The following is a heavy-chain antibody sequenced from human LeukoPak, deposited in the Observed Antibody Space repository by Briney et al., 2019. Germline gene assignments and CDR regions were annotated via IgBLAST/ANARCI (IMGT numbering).Heavy chain of an antibody. J-gene: IGHJ3*02. D-gene: IGHD2-2*01. V-gene: IGHV1-2*02. CDR3: ARVSAARGIAFDI. CDR2: INPNSGGT. CDR1: GYTFTGYY. Sequence: ASVKVSCRASGYTFTGYYMHWVRQAPGQGLEWMGWINPNSGGTNYAQKFQGRVTMTRDTSISTAYMELSRLRSDDTAVYYCARVSAARGIAFDIWGQGTMVTVSS.